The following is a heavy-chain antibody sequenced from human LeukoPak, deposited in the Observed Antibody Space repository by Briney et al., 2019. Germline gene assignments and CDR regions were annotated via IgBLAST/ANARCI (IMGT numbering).Heavy chain of an antibody. Sequence: PSETLSLTCAVYGGSFSGYYWSWIRQPPGKGLEWIGSIYHSGSTYYNPSLKSRVTISVDTSKNQFSLKLSSVTAADTAVYYCARMTIVVVPAAILNWFDPWGQGTLVTVSS. J-gene: IGHJ5*02. CDR3: ARMTIVVVPAAILNWFDP. CDR2: IYHSGST. V-gene: IGHV4-34*01. CDR1: GGSFSGYY. D-gene: IGHD2-2*01.